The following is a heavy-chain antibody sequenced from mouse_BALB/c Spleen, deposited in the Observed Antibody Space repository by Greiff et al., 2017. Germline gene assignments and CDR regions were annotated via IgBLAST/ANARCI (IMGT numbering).Heavy chain of an antibody. CDR1: GYSITSDYA. Sequence: EVKLQESGPGLVKPSQSLSLTCTVTGYSITSDYAWNWIRQFPGNKLEWMGYISYSGSTSYNPSLKSRISITRDTSKNQFFLQLNSVTTEDTATYYCARYEDYDGEVSWGQGTTLTVSS. CDR2: ISYSGST. J-gene: IGHJ2*01. D-gene: IGHD2-4*01. CDR3: ARYEDYDGEVS. V-gene: IGHV3-2*02.